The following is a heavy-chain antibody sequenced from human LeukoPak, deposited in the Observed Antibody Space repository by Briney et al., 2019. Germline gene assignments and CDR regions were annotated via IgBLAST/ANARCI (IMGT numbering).Heavy chain of an antibody. D-gene: IGHD6-19*01. Sequence: GGSLRLSCAASGFTFDTYSMNWVRQAPGKGLEWVSYISSSGITIYYADSVKGRFTISRDNAKNSLSLQMNSMRAEDTAVYYCARQSSGLHYWGQGTLVTVSS. CDR1: GFTFDTYS. V-gene: IGHV3-48*01. J-gene: IGHJ4*02. CDR3: ARQSSGLHY. CDR2: ISSSGITI.